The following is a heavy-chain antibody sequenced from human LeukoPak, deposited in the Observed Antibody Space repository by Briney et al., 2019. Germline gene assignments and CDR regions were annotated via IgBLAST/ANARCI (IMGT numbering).Heavy chain of an antibody. J-gene: IGHJ4*02. V-gene: IGHV3-23*01. CDR2: ISGGGGST. CDR3: AKDGRGSWPLDFDY. CDR1: GFTFSSYA. Sequence: GGSLRLSCAASGFTFSSYAMSWVRQPPGKGPEWVSAISGGGGSTYYADSVKGRFTISRDNSKNTLYLQMNSLRAEDTAVYYCAKDGRGSWPLDFDYWGQGTLVTVSS. D-gene: IGHD2-15*01.